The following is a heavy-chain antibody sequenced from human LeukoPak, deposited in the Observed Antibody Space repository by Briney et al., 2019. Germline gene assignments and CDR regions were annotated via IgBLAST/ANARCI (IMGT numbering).Heavy chain of an antibody. Sequence: ASVKVSCKASGYTFTGYYMHWVRQAPGPGPEWMGWINPNSGGTNYAQKFQGRVTMTRDTSISTAYMELSRLRSDDTAVYYCARTWGYCSSTSCRDAFDIWGRGTMVTVSS. CDR3: ARTWGYCSSTSCRDAFDI. CDR2: INPNSGGT. J-gene: IGHJ3*02. D-gene: IGHD2-2*01. V-gene: IGHV1-2*02. CDR1: GYTFTGYY.